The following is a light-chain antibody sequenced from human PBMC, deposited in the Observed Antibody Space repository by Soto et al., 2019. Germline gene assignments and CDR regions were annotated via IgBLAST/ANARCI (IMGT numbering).Light chain of an antibody. CDR1: SSDVGSYNL. Sequence: QSVLTQPASVSGSPGQSITISCTGTSSDVGSYNLVSWYQQHPGKAPKLLLYEGIKRPSGVSNRFSGSKSGNTASLTISGLQAEDEADYYCCSYAGGSREFGGGTKVTVL. V-gene: IGLV2-23*01. J-gene: IGLJ3*02. CDR3: CSYAGGSRE. CDR2: EGI.